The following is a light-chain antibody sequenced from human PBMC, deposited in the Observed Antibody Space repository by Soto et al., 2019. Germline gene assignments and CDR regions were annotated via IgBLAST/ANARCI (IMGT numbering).Light chain of an antibody. Sequence: DIQMTQSPPSLSASVGDRVTITCRASQDIRNFVAWYQQKPGKAPKLLIYAASTLQSGVPSRFSGSGSGTDFTLTINRLQPEDVATYSCQKYRSFPVFGPGTKVEIK. CDR2: AAS. J-gene: IGKJ3*01. CDR1: QDIRNF. V-gene: IGKV1-27*01. CDR3: QKYRSFPV.